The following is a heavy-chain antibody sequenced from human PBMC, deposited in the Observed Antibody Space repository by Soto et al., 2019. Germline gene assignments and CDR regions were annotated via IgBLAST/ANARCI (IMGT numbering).Heavy chain of an antibody. CDR1: GYTFSNYG. Sequence: GASVKVSCKASGYTFSNYGITWVRQAPGQGLEWMGWISAYNGDTNYAQRLQGRFSMTTDTSTSTAHMELRSLRSDDTAVYYCATAPNQYYFDYWGQGTLVTVSS. CDR3: ATAPNQYYFDY. J-gene: IGHJ4*02. CDR2: ISAYNGDT. D-gene: IGHD2-2*01. V-gene: IGHV1-18*01.